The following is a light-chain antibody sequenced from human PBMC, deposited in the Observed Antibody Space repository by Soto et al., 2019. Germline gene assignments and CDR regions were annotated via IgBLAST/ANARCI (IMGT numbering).Light chain of an antibody. CDR3: SSYAGSNNYV. J-gene: IGLJ1*01. CDR2: EVS. V-gene: IGLV2-8*01. CDR1: SSDVGGYNY. Sequence: SALTQPPSASGSPGQSVTISCTGTSSDVGGYNYVSWYQQHPDKAPKLMIYEVSKRPSGVPDRFSGSKSGNTASLTVSGLQAEDEADYYCSSYAGSNNYVFGSGTKLTVL.